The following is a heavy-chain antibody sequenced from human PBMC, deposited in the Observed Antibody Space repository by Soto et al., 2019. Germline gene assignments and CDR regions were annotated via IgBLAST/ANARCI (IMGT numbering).Heavy chain of an antibody. D-gene: IGHD3-10*01. J-gene: IGHJ5*02. CDR1: GGFISSGGHS. CDR3: ARDQRKPYLGFAP. CDR2: IYHSGST. V-gene: IGHV4-30-2*01. Sequence: SETLSFTCAVSGGFISSGGHSWIWIRQPPGKGLEWIGYIYHSGSTNYNPSLKSRVTISVDTSKNQFSLKLSSVTAADTAVYYCARDQRKPYLGFAPWGQGTLVTVS.